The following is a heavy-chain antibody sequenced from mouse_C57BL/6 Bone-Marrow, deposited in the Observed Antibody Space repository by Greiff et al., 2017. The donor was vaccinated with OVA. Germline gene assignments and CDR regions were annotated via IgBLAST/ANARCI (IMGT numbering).Heavy chain of an antibody. D-gene: IGHD1-1*01. CDR2: ISYSGST. CDR1: GYPITSDY. Sequence: EVQLQQSGPGLAKPSQTLSLTCSVTGYPITSDYWNWIRKFPGNKLEYMGYISYSGSTYYNPSLKSRISITRDTSKNQYYLQSNSVTTEDTATYYCARSPHYYGSSLWYCDVWGTGTTVTVSS. V-gene: IGHV3-8*01. CDR3: ARSPHYYGSSLWYCDV. J-gene: IGHJ1*03.